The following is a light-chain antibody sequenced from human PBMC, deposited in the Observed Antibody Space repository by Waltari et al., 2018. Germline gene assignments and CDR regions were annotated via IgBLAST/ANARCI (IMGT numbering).Light chain of an antibody. V-gene: IGKV1-39*01. J-gene: IGKJ2*01. CDR2: AAS. CDR1: QSISSY. Sequence: DIQMTQSPSSLSASVGDRVTITCRASQSISSYLTWYQQKPGIAPKLLIYAASSLQSGVPSRFSGSGSGTDFTLTISSLQPEDFATYYCQQSYSTPYTFGQGTKLEIK. CDR3: QQSYSTPYT.